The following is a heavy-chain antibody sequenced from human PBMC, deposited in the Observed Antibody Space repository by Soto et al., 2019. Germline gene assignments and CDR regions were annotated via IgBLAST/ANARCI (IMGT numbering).Heavy chain of an antibody. CDR3: ARGYYYDSSGYYGLAFDI. J-gene: IGHJ3*02. Sequence: PGGSLRLSCAASGFTFSSYDMHWVRQATGKGLEWVSAIGTAGDTYYPGSVKGRFTISRENAKNSLYLQMNSLRAEDTAVYYCARGYYYDSSGYYGLAFDIWGQGTMVTVSS. V-gene: IGHV3-13*01. CDR1: GFTFSSYD. D-gene: IGHD3-22*01. CDR2: IGTAGDT.